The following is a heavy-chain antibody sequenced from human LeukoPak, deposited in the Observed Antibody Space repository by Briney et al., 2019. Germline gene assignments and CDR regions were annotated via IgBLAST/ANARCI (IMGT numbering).Heavy chain of an antibody. CDR3: ARAIRGWDFDY. CDR2: INHSGST. V-gene: IGHV4-34*01. CDR1: GGSFSGYY. Sequence: SETLSLTCAVYGGSFSGYYWSWIRQPPGKGLEWIGEINHSGSTNYNPSLKSRVTIPVDTSKNQFSLKLSSVTAADTAVYYCARAIRGWDFDYWGQGTLVTVSS. J-gene: IGHJ4*02. D-gene: IGHD6-19*01.